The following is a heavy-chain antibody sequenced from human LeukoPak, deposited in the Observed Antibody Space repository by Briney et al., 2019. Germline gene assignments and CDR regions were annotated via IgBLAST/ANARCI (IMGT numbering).Heavy chain of an antibody. J-gene: IGHJ5*02. CDR1: RFTFSSFA. CDR2: ISSSSSTI. D-gene: IGHD2-15*01. CDR3: AASPYCSGAVCPPP. Sequence: GGSLGLSCAASRFTFSSFAMNWVRQAPGKGLEWVSYISSSSSTIYYADSVKGRFTISRDNAKNSLFLQMNSLRDEDTAVYYCAASPYCSGAVCPPPWGQGTLVTVSS. V-gene: IGHV3-48*02.